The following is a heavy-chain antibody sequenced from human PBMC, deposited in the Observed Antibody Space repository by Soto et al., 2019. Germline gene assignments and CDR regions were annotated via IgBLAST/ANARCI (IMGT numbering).Heavy chain of an antibody. CDR3: ACTRIPAALGAPNSRGFEV. D-gene: IGHD1-26*01. CDR1: GFTFHIYV. V-gene: IGHV3-23*01. J-gene: IGHJ3*01. Sequence: ELQLLESGGGLVQPGGSLRLSCAASGFTFHIYVMNWVRQAPGKGLEWVSGISESRGDSYYADSVKGRVTISRDNSKNTLYLQMNSLRVEDTAVYFCACTRIPAALGAPNSRGFEVWGQGTKVTVSS. CDR2: ISESRGDS.